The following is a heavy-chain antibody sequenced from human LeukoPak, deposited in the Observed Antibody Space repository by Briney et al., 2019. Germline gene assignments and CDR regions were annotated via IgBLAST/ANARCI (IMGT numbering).Heavy chain of an antibody. CDR1: GFTFSSYA. CDR2: ISGSGGST. D-gene: IGHD2-2*01. V-gene: IGHV3-23*01. CDR3: AKAVVPAAMGSDAFDI. J-gene: IGHJ3*02. Sequence: GGSLRLSCAASGFTFSSYAMSWVRQAPGKGLEWVSAISGSGGSTSYADSVKGRFTLSSDNDKNPLYLQMNSLRAEDTAVYYCAKAVVPAAMGSDAFDIWGQGTMVTVSS.